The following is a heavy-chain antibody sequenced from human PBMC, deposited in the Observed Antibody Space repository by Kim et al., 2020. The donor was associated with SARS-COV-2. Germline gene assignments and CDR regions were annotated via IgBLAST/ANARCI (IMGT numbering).Heavy chain of an antibody. CDR3: AKDGYFDWPLTPYGMDV. J-gene: IGHJ6*02. D-gene: IGHD3-9*01. Sequence: GGSLRLSCAASGFTFSSYGMHWVRQAPGKGLEWVAVISYDGSNKYYADSVKGRFTISRDNSKNTLYLQMNSLRAEDTAVYYCAKDGYFDWPLTPYGMDVWGQGTTVTVSS. CDR2: ISYDGSNK. CDR1: GFTFSSYG. V-gene: IGHV3-30*18.